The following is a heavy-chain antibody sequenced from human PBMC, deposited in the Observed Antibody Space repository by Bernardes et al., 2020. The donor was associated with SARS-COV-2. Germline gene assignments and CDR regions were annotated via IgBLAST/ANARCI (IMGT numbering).Heavy chain of an antibody. CDR2: INPNSGGT. V-gene: IGHV1-2*04. CDR1: GYTFTGYY. J-gene: IGHJ5*02. D-gene: IGHD2-2*02. Sequence: ASVKVSCKASGYTFTGYYMHWVRQAPGQGLEWMGWINPNSGGTNYAQKFQGWVTMTRDTSISTAYMELSRLRSDDTAVYYCARDAYCSSTSCYNYWFVPWGQGSLLPVSS. CDR3: ARDAYCSSTSCYNYWFVP.